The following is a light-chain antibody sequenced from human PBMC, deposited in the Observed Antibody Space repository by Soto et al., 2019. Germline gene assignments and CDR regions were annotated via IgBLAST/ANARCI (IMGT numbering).Light chain of an antibody. Sequence: EVVLTQSPGTLSLSPGDGDTLSCRASQSLSNNFLAWYQQKPGQAPRLLIYGATSRATGVPDRFSGSGSGTDFTLTISRLEPEDVAVYYCQQYGSSPPWTFGQGTKVDIK. V-gene: IGKV3-20*01. J-gene: IGKJ1*01. CDR3: QQYGSSPPWT. CDR2: GAT. CDR1: QSLSNNF.